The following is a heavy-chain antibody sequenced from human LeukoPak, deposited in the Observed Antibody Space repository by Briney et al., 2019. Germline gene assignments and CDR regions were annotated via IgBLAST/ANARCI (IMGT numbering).Heavy chain of an antibody. CDR1: GFTFSSYS. V-gene: IGHV3-48*02. D-gene: IGHD4-23*01. Sequence: VQPGGSLRLSCAASGFTFSSYSVNWVRQAPGKGLEWVSYISSSSSTIYYADSVKGRFTTSRDNAKNSLYLQMNSLRDEDTAVYYCARVSVVTPSYWGQGTLVTVSS. J-gene: IGHJ4*02. CDR3: ARVSVVTPSY. CDR2: ISSSSSTI.